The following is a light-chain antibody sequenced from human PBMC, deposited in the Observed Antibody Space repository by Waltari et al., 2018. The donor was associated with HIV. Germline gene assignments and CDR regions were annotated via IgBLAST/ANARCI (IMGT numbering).Light chain of an antibody. J-gene: IGKJ1*01. Sequence: DNQMTTQPSSLSAAVGDRVTITCRARPSNGNSLTWYQQQPGKAPKLLIYAASSLQNVVLSRFSGSGSVTDYTLTISSLLPEDFATYHCLQSYSSLRHFSPGPTVEI. CDR2: AAS. CDR1: PSNGNS. V-gene: IGKV1-39*01. CDR3: LQSYSSLRH.